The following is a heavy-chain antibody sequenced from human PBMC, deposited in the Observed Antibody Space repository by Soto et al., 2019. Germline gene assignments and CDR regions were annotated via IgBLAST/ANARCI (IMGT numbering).Heavy chain of an antibody. Sequence: GGSLRLSCAASGFTFSRYAMGWVRQGPGKGLEWVAVVSIGGSTHYADSVRGRFTISRDNSKNTLSLQMNSLTAEDTAVYFCAKRRGAGGHFDYWGQGALLTVSS. CDR1: GFTFSRYA. J-gene: IGHJ4*02. V-gene: IGHV3-23*01. D-gene: IGHD2-15*01. CDR2: VSIGGST. CDR3: AKRRGAGGHFDY.